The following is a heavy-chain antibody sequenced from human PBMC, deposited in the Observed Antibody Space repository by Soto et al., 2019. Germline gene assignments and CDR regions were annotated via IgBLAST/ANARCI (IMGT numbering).Heavy chain of an antibody. CDR3: ARYDFGIFDY. Sequence: SETLSLTCAVSGDSISSSYWWSWVRQPPGKGLEWIGEIYHSETTNYNPSLKSRVNLSVDNAKNQFSLMLTSVTAADTAVYFCARYDFGIFDYWGHGILVTVSS. CDR1: GDSISSSYW. D-gene: IGHD4-17*01. CDR2: IYHSETT. V-gene: IGHV4-4*02. J-gene: IGHJ4*01.